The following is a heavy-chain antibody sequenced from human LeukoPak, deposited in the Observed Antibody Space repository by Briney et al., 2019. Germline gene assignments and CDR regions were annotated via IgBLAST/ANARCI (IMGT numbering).Heavy chain of an antibody. CDR2: IYTSGST. V-gene: IGHV4-4*07. J-gene: IGHJ4*02. D-gene: IGHD4-23*01. CDR1: GGSISSYY. Sequence: SETLSLTCSVSGGSISSYYWSWNRQPAGKGLEWIGRIYTSGSTNYNPSLKSRVTMSVDTSKNQFSLKLSSVTAADTAVYYCARARWSTGYFDYWGQGTLVTVSS. CDR3: ARARWSTGYFDY.